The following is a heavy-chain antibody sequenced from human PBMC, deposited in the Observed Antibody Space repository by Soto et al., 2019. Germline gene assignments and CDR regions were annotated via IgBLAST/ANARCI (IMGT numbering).Heavy chain of an antibody. J-gene: IGHJ4*02. CDR1: GFTFSSYS. Sequence: PGGSLRLSCAASGFTFSSYSMNWVRQAPGKGLEWVSSISSSSSYIYYADSVKGRFTISRDNAKNSLYLQMNSLRAEDTAVYYCARFPASRYLNYYDSSGYPYYFDYWGQGTLVTV. V-gene: IGHV3-21*01. D-gene: IGHD3-22*01. CDR3: ARFPASRYLNYYDSSGYPYYFDY. CDR2: ISSSSSYI.